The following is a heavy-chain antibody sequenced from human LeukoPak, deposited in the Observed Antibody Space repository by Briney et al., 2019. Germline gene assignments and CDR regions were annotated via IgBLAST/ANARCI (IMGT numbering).Heavy chain of an antibody. CDR3: ARDLAGVYDY. J-gene: IGHJ4*02. D-gene: IGHD6-19*01. Sequence: GGSLRLSCAAPGFTFSSYAMHWVRQAPGKGLEYVSAISSNGGSTYYANSVKGRFTISRDNSKNTLYLQMGSLRAEDMAVYYCARDLAGVYDYWGQGTLVTVSS. V-gene: IGHV3-64*01. CDR1: GFTFSSYA. CDR2: ISSNGGST.